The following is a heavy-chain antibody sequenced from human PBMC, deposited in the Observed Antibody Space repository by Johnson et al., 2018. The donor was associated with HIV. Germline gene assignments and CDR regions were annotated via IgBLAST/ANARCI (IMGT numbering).Heavy chain of an antibody. Sequence: VQLVESGGRVVQPGKSLRLSCAASGFTFGDYGMHWVRQAPGKGLEWVALISYDGGTTDYAAPVKGRFTISRDDSKNTLYLQMNSLKTEDTAVYYCTTNVGRRVAAPPRVAFDIWGQGTMVTVSS. CDR3: TTNVGRRVAAPPRVAFDI. D-gene: IGHD2-15*01. J-gene: IGHJ3*02. V-gene: IGHV3-15*01. CDR2: ISYDGGTT. CDR1: GFTFGDYG.